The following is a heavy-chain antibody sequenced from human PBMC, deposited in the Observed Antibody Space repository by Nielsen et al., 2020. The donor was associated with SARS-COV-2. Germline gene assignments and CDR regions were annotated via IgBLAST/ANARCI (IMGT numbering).Heavy chain of an antibody. J-gene: IGHJ3*02. V-gene: IGHV3-74*01. CDR3: ASYSGSYYVGAFDI. Sequence: GGSLRLSCAASGFTFSSYEMNWVRQALGKGLVWVSRINSDGSNTSYADSVKGRFTISRDNAKSTLYLQMNSLRAEDTAVYYCASYSGSYYVGAFDIWGQGTMVTVSS. CDR2: INSDGSNT. D-gene: IGHD1-26*01. CDR1: GFTFSSYE.